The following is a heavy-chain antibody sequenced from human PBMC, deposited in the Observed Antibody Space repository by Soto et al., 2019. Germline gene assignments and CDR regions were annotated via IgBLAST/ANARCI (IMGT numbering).Heavy chain of an antibody. J-gene: IGHJ4*02. CDR1: GGSISSDDYY. Sequence: SETLSLTCTVSGGSISSDDYYWSWIRQAPGRGLEWIGYIHSSGSIYYNPSLKSRATMSIDTAGNQFSLKVSSVTVADTAVYYCARQATPLDPLDYWGQGTLVTVSS. V-gene: IGHV4-30-4*01. CDR3: ARQATPLDPLDY. CDR2: IHSSGSI.